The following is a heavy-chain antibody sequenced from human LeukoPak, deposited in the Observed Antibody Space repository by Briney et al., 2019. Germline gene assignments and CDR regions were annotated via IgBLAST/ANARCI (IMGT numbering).Heavy chain of an antibody. Sequence: GGSLRLPCAASGFTFSDYFMCWIRQAPGKGLEWVSCIRTIGNTIYYADSMKGRFTISRDDAQNSLYLQMNSLRAEDTAVYYCARAKHYSDSSGYYALPYWGQGTLVTVSP. CDR2: IRTIGNTI. V-gene: IGHV3-11*01. D-gene: IGHD3-22*01. CDR3: ARAKHYSDSSGYYALPY. CDR1: GFTFSDYF. J-gene: IGHJ4*02.